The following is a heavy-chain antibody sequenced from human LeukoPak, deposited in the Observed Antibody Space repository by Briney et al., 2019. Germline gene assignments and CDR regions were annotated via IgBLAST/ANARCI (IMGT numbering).Heavy chain of an antibody. CDR2: INHSGST. CDR1: GGSFSGYY. CDR3: ARVRGWAFYYYGMDV. Sequence: SETLSLTCAVYGGSFSGYYWSWIRQPPGEGLEWIGEINHSGSTNYNPSLKSRVTISVDTSKNQFSLKLSSVTAADTAVYYCARVRGWAFYYYGMDVWGQGTTVTVSS. V-gene: IGHV4-34*01. D-gene: IGHD6-19*01. J-gene: IGHJ6*02.